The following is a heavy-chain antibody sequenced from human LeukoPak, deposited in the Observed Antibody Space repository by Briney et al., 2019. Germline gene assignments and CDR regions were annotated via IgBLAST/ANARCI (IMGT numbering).Heavy chain of an antibody. V-gene: IGHV4-59*08. J-gene: IGHJ4*02. D-gene: IGHD4-17*01. Sequence: PSETLSLTCTVSGGSSSSYYWMWIRQPPGKGREGMGYIYYSRSTNYNPSLKSRVTISVDTSNNQFSLKLSSVTAADTAVYYCARHDYGDPGRRQPDYWGQGTLVTVSS. CDR2: IYYSRST. CDR3: ARHDYGDPGRRQPDY. CDR1: GGSSSSYY.